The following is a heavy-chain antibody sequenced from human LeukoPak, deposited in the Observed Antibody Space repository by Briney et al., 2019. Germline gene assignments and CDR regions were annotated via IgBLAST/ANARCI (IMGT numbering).Heavy chain of an antibody. CDR2: IYYSGST. Sequence: SQTLSLTCSVSGDSINSGGYYWSWIRQHPGKGLEWIGYIYYSGSTYYNPSLKSRVTISVDTSKNQFSLKLSSVTAADTAVYYCARGLSGSYYFDYWGQGTLVTVSS. CDR3: ARGLSGSYYFDY. CDR1: GDSINSGGYY. V-gene: IGHV4-31*03. J-gene: IGHJ4*02. D-gene: IGHD1-26*01.